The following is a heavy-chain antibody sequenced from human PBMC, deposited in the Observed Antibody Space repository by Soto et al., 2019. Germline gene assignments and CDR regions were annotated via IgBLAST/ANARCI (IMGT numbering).Heavy chain of an antibody. Sequence: QVQLQQWGAGLLKPSETLSLTCAVYGGSFSGYYWSWIRQPPGKGLEWIGEINHSGSTNYNPSLKSRVTISVDTSKNQFSLTLSSVTAAYTAVYYCARAPAAIFGWSDAFDIWGQGTMVTVSS. J-gene: IGHJ3*02. V-gene: IGHV4-34*01. CDR2: INHSGST. D-gene: IGHD3-3*02. CDR3: ARAPAAIFGWSDAFDI. CDR1: GGSFSGYY.